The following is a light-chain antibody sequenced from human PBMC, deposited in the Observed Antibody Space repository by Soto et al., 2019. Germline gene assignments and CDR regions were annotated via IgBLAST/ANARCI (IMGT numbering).Light chain of an antibody. V-gene: IGLV1-40*01. Sequence: QSVLTQPPSVSGAPGQRVTISCTGSSSNIGAGYDVHWYQQLPGTAPKLLIYVNNNRPSGVPDRFSASKSGTSASLAITGLQAEDEADYYCQSYDSSLSVVFGGGTKVTVL. CDR2: VNN. CDR1: SSNIGAGYD. CDR3: QSYDSSLSVV. J-gene: IGLJ2*01.